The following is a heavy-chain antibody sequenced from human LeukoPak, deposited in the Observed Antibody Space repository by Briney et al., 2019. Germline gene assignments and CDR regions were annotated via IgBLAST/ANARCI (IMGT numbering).Heavy chain of an antibody. Sequence: SETLSLTCTVSGGSISSGGYYWSWIRQPPGKGLEWIGYIYHSGSTYYNPSLKSRVTISVDRSKNQFSLKLSSVTAADTAVYYCARGPGGNPGAFDIWGQGTMVTVSS. CDR1: GGSISSGGYY. CDR3: ARGPGGNPGAFDI. V-gene: IGHV4-30-2*01. CDR2: IYHSGST. D-gene: IGHD3-10*01. J-gene: IGHJ3*02.